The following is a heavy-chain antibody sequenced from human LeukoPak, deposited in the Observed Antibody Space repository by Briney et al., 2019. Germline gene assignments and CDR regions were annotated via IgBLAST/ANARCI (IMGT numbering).Heavy chain of an antibody. CDR2: ISAYNGNT. V-gene: IGHV1-18*01. J-gene: IGHJ6*02. CDR1: GYTFTSYG. D-gene: IGHD2-2*01. CDR3: ARDYSQIVPAASPYIMGV. Sequence: ASVKVSCKASGYTFTSYGISWVRQAPGQGLEWMGWISAYNGNTNYAQKLQGRVTMTTDTSTSTAYMELRSLRSDDTAVYYCARDYSQIVPAASPYIMGVWGQGTTVTVSS.